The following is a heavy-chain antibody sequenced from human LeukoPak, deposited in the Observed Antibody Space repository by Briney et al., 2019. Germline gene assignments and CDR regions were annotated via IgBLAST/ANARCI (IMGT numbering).Heavy chain of an antibody. CDR3: AREGNSNFAIYYYYYMDV. V-gene: IGHV1-2*02. CDR2: INPNSGGT. D-gene: IGHD4-11*01. Sequence: ASVKVSCKASGYTFTGYYMHWVRQAPGQGLEWMGWINPNSGGTNYAQKFQGRVTMTRDTSISTAHMELSRLRSDDTAVYYCAREGNSNFAIYYYYYMDVWGKGTTVTVSS. CDR1: GYTFTGYY. J-gene: IGHJ6*03.